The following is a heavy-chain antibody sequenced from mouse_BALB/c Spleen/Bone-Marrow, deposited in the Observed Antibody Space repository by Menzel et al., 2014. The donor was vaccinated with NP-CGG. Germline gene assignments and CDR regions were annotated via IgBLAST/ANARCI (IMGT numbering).Heavy chain of an antibody. V-gene: IGHV2-6-5*01. Sequence: VQLQQSGPGLVAPSQSLSITCTVSGFSLTDYGVSWISQPPGKGLEWLGVIWGGGSTYYNSALKSRLSISKDNSKSQVFSKMNSLQTDDTAMYSCAKHRLTYYAMDYWGQGTSATVSS. CDR2: IWGGGST. CDR3: AKHRLTYYAMDY. D-gene: IGHD1-3*01. CDR1: GFSLTDYG. J-gene: IGHJ4*01.